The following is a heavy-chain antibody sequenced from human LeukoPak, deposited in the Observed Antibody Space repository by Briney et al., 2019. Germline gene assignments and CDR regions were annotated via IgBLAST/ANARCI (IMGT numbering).Heavy chain of an antibody. CDR2: ISGSGGST. D-gene: IGHD2-21*02. Sequence: PGGSLRLSCAASGFTFSSYAMGWVRQAPGKGLEWVSAISGSGGSTYYADSVKGRFTISRDNSKNTLYLQMNSLRAEGTAVYYCAKGRVVVTTIRFDYWGQGTLVTVSS. V-gene: IGHV3-23*01. CDR3: AKGRVVVTTIRFDY. CDR1: GFTFSSYA. J-gene: IGHJ4*02.